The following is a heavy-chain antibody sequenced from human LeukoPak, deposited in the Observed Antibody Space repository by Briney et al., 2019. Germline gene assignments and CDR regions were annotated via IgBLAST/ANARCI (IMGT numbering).Heavy chain of an antibody. Sequence: SETLSLTCTVSGGSISPYYWSWIRQPPGKGLEWIGYIHYTGITSYSPSLKSRLTISVDISKNQFSLNLNSVTAADAALYYCERHSRTWYYFDNWGQGTLVTASS. CDR3: ERHSRTWYYFDN. CDR2: IHYTGIT. J-gene: IGHJ4*02. D-gene: IGHD6-13*01. V-gene: IGHV4-59*08. CDR1: GGSISPYY.